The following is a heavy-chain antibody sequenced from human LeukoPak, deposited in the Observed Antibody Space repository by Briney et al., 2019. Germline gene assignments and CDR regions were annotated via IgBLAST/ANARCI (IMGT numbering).Heavy chain of an antibody. CDR3: ARDLRSGSVEYYYYGMDV. CDR1: GFTVSSNY. J-gene: IGHJ6*02. D-gene: IGHD3-10*02. Sequence: GGSLRLSCAASGFTVSSNYMSWVRQAPGKGLEWVSVIYSGGSTYYADSVKGRSTISRDNSKNTLYLQMNSLRAENTAVYYCARDLRSGSVEYYYYGMDVWGQGTTVTVSS. CDR2: IYSGGST. V-gene: IGHV3-66*01.